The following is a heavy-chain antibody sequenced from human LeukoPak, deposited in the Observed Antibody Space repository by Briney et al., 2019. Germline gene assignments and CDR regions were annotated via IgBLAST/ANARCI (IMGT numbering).Heavy chain of an antibody. V-gene: IGHV4-39*07. D-gene: IGHD2-8*01. CDR3: ARVARGAHGDYYYMDV. Sequence: PSETLSLTCTVSGGSISSSSYYWGWIRQPPGKGLEWIGSIYCSGSTYYNPSLKSRVTISVDTSKNQFSLKLSSVTAADTAVYYCARVARGAHGDYYYMDVWGKGTTVTVSS. CDR2: IYCSGST. CDR1: GGSISSSSYY. J-gene: IGHJ6*03.